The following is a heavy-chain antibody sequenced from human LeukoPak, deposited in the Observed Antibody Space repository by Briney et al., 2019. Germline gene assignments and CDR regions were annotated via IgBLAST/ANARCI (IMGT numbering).Heavy chain of an antibody. J-gene: IGHJ4*02. D-gene: IGHD3-22*01. CDR2: ISSSSSTI. Sequence: GGALRLSCAASGFTFSSYSINWVRQPPGKGLGLVSYISSSSSTISYADSVKGRFTISRENAKNSLYLQMNSLRDEDTAVYYCARPFFGSSGYYGIDYWGQGTLVTVSS. V-gene: IGHV3-48*02. CDR1: GFTFSSYS. CDR3: ARPFFGSSGYYGIDY.